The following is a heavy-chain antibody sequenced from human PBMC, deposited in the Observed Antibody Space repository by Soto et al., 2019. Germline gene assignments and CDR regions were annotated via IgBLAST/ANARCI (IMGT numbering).Heavy chain of an antibody. V-gene: IGHV4-30-2*01. J-gene: IGHJ5*02. CDR3: ARDLYGSGSNWFDP. CDR2: IYHSGST. D-gene: IGHD3-10*01. Sequence: SETLSLTCAVSGGSISSGGYSWSWIRQPPGKGLEWIGYIYHSGSTYYNPSLKSRVTISVDRSKNQFSLKLSSGTAADTAVYYCARDLYGSGSNWFDPWGQGTLVTVSS. CDR1: GGSISSGGYS.